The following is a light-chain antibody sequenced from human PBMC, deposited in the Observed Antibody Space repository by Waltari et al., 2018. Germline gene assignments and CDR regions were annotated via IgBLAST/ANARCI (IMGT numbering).Light chain of an antibody. J-gene: IGLJ2*01. V-gene: IGLV2-18*02. CDR1: SSHIGGSTF. Sequence: QSALIQPPSVSGSPGQSVAIYFPGSSSHIGGSTFASWYQQFPGTAPKLLIYEVTNRPSGVPDRFSGSKSGYTASLAISGLQPEDEADYYCNSYTTSSTVIFGGGTKLTVL. CDR3: NSYTTSSTVI. CDR2: EVT.